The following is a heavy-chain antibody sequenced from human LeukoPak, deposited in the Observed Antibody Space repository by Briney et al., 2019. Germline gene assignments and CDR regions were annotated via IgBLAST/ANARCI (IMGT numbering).Heavy chain of an antibody. D-gene: IGHD3-9*01. V-gene: IGHV1-69*13. CDR3: ARAHDILTGENYYYYYMDV. CDR1: GYTFTSYG. J-gene: IGHJ6*03. CDR2: IIPIFGTA. Sequence: ASVKVSCKASGYTFTSYGISWVRQAPGQGLEWMGGIIPIFGTANYAQKFQGRVTITADGSTSTAYMELSSLRSEDTAVYYCARAHDILTGENYYYYYMDVWGKGTTVTISS.